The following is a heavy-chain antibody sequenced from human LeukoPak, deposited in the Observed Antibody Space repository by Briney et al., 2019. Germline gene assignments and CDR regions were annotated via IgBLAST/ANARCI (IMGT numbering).Heavy chain of an antibody. D-gene: IGHD5-18*01. CDR1: GVSISSYY. V-gene: IGHV4-59*01. CDR2: IYYSGST. J-gene: IGHJ5*02. Sequence: PSETLSLTCTVSGVSISSYYWSWLRQPPGKGLEWIGYIYYSGSTNYNPSLKSRVTISVDTSKNQFSLKLSSVTAADTAVYYCARQYSYGSNRFDPWGQGTLVTVSS. CDR3: ARQYSYGSNRFDP.